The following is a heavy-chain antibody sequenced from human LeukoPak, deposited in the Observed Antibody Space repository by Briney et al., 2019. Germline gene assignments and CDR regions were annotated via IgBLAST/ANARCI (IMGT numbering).Heavy chain of an antibody. CDR1: GGSISSSSYY. Sequence: PSETLSLTCTVSGGSISSSSYYWGWIRQPPGKGLEWIGSIYYSGSTYYNPSLKIRATISVDTSKNQFSLKLSSVTAADTAVYYCARPSRAAAGTFDYWGQGTLVTVSS. CDR2: IYYSGST. V-gene: IGHV4-39*01. J-gene: IGHJ4*02. CDR3: ARPSRAAAGTFDY. D-gene: IGHD6-13*01.